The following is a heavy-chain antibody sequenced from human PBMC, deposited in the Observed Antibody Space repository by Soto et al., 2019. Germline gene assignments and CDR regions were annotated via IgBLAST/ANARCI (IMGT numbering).Heavy chain of an antibody. CDR3: AAGSGFSSGPDY. CDR1: GFTFTHSA. J-gene: IGHJ4*02. Sequence: ASVKVSCKASGFTFTHSAVQWVRQARGQRLEWIGWIVVGSGNTNYAQKFQERVTITRDMSTSTAYMELSSLRSEDTAMYYCAAGSGFSSGPDYWGQGTLVTV. V-gene: IGHV1-58*01. CDR2: IVVGSGNT. D-gene: IGHD6-19*01.